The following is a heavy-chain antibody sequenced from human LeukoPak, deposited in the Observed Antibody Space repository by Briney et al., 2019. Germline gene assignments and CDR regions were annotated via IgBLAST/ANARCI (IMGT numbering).Heavy chain of an antibody. D-gene: IGHD3-9*01. CDR2: IYSGGST. J-gene: IGHJ4*02. CDR3: ASQGGRYFDWPQDY. CDR1: GFTVSSNY. V-gene: IGHV3-66*02. Sequence: GGSLRLSCAASGFTVSSNYMSWVRQAPGKGLEWVSVIYSGGSTYYADSVKGRFTISRDNSKNTLYLQMNSLRAEDTAVYYCASQGGRYFDWPQDYWGQGTLVTVSS.